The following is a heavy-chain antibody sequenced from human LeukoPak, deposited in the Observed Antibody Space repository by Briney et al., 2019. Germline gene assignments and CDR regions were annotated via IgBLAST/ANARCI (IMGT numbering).Heavy chain of an antibody. Sequence: SVKVSCKASGGTFSSYAISWVRQAPGQGLEWMGGIIPIFGTANYAQKFQGRVTITTDESTGTAYMELSSLRSEDTAVYYCARDGTYYYDSSGYEGLNWFDPWGQGTLVTVSS. D-gene: IGHD3-22*01. CDR1: GGTFSSYA. V-gene: IGHV1-69*05. CDR2: IIPIFGTA. J-gene: IGHJ5*02. CDR3: ARDGTYYYDSSGYEGLNWFDP.